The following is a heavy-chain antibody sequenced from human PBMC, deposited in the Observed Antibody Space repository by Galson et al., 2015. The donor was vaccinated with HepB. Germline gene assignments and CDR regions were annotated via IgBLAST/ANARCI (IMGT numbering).Heavy chain of an antibody. V-gene: IGHV5-10-1*01. CDR1: GYTFSHFW. Sequence: QSGAEVKKPGESLRISCKGSGYTFSHFWISWVRQMPGKGLEWMGRIDPADSYTNYSPSFRGRVTFSADKSNTTAYLQWSSLKASDTAMYCCAKLGEWDAYDLWGQGTMITVSS. CDR3: AKLGEWDAYDL. J-gene: IGHJ3*01. CDR2: IDPADSYT. D-gene: IGHD3-16*01.